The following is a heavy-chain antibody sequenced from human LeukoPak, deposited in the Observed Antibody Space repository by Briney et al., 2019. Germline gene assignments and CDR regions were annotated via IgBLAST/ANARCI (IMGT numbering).Heavy chain of an antibody. CDR2: ISSSSNYI. CDR1: GFAFSSYS. CDR3: VRDDCTSGGCYSYFDF. V-gene: IGHV3-21*06. J-gene: IGHJ4*02. D-gene: IGHD2-15*01. Sequence: GGSLRLSCATSGFAFSSYSMNWVRQAPGKGLEWVSSISSSSNYIYYADSVKGRFTISRDNARNLLYLQMNSLSAEDTAVYYCVRDDCTSGGCYSYFDFWGQGTLVTVSS.